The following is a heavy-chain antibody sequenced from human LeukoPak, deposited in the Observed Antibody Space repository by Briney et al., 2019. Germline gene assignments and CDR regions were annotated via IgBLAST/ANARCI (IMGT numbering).Heavy chain of an antibody. J-gene: IGHJ4*02. CDR3: AKFWASGRAFDY. V-gene: IGHV3-23*01. D-gene: IGHD2-15*01. Sequence: PGGSLRLSCVASGFTFSSYAMSWVRQAPGKGLEWVSAISGSGGSTYYADSVKGRFTISRDNSKNTLYLQMNSLRAEDTAVYYCAKFWASGRAFDYWGQGTLVTVSS. CDR2: ISGSGGST. CDR1: GFTFSSYA.